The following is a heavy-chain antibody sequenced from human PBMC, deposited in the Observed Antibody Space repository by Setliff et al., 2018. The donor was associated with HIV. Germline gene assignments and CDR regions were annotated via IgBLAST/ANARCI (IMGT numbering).Heavy chain of an antibody. CDR1: GGPIRSPNW. Sequence: SETLSLTCTVSGGPIRSPNWWSWVRQPPGKGLEWIGEMNHSEHYYNPTLKSRVTISMDTSKNQFSLKLSSVTAADTAVYYCARDGYSGYANNWGQGTLVTVSS. V-gene: IGHV4-4*02. CDR3: ARDGYSGYANN. CDR2: MNHSEH. J-gene: IGHJ4*02. D-gene: IGHD5-12*01.